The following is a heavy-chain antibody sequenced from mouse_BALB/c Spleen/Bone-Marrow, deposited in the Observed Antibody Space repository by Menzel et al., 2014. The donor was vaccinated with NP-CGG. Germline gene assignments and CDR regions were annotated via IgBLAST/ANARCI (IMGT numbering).Heavy chain of an antibody. J-gene: IGHJ4*01. CDR1: GYSITSGYS. CDR2: IHYSGST. D-gene: IGHD2-1*01. V-gene: IGHV3-1*02. Sequence: EVKLMESGPDLVKPSQSLSLTCTVTGYSITSGYSWHWIRQFPGNKLEWMGYIHYSGSTNYNPSLKSRISITRDTSKNQFSPQLNSVTTEDTATYYCTRRGYGNWGYYAMDYWGQGTSVTVSS. CDR3: TRRGYGNWGYYAMDY.